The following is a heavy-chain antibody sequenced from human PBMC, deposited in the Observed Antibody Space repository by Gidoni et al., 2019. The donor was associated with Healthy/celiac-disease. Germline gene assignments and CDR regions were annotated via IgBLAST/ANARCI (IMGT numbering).Heavy chain of an antibody. CDR1: GFTFDDYA. CDR2: ISWNSGSI. CDR3: SKGARFLEWLSHFDI. J-gene: IGHJ3*02. V-gene: IGHV3-9*01. Sequence: EVQLVESGGGLVQPGRSLRLSCAASGFTFDDYAMHWVRQAPGKGLEWFSGISWNSGSIGYADSVKCRFTITRDNAKNSLYLQMNSLRAEDTALYYCSKGARFLEWLSHFDIWGQGTMVTVSS. D-gene: IGHD3-3*01.